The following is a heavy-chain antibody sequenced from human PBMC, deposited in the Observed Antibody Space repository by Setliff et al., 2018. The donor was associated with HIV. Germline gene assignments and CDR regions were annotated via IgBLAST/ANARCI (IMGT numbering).Heavy chain of an antibody. Sequence: SETLSLTCSVSGVSVGSGDYYWHWIRQHPEKALEWIGYIFHSGDTYYNPSLKSRISMSMDTSKNQFSLELTSLTAADTAVYYCATRPRIAARPFDYWGQGMLVTVSS. D-gene: IGHD6-6*01. CDR1: GVSVGSGDYY. V-gene: IGHV4-31*03. CDR2: IFHSGDT. J-gene: IGHJ4*02. CDR3: ATRPRIAARPFDY.